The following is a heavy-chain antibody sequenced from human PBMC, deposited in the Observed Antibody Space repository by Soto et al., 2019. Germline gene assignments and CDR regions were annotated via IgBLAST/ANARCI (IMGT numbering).Heavy chain of an antibody. Sequence: SETLSLTCEVSGGPISSGGYSWSWIRQPPGKGLEWIGYIYHSRGIYYNPSLRGRVTMSIDRTKKQFSLKLSSVTAADTAVYFCARTMTTSGWFDPWGQGTLVTVSS. CDR2: IYHSRGI. D-gene: IGHD4-17*01. V-gene: IGHV4-30-2*01. J-gene: IGHJ5*02. CDR1: GGPISSGGYS. CDR3: ARTMTTSGWFDP.